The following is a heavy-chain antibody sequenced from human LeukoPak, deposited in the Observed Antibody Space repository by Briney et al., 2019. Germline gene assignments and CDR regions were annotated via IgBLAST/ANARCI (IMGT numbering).Heavy chain of an antibody. Sequence: GGSLRLSGAASGFTFSSYSMNWVRQAPGKGLEWVSSISSSSSYIYYADSVKGRFTISRDNAKNSLYLQMNSLRAEDTAVYYCARDGALYSGYDYYYYYYGMDVWGQGTTVTVSS. CDR1: GFTFSSYS. CDR3: ARDGALYSGYDYYYYYYGMDV. D-gene: IGHD5-12*01. J-gene: IGHJ6*02. V-gene: IGHV3-21*01. CDR2: ISSSSSYI.